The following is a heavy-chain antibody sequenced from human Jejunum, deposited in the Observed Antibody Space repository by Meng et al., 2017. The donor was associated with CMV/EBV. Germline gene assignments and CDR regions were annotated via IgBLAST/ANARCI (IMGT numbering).Heavy chain of an antibody. CDR2: ISYDESDQ. Sequence: AAAGFTFSSSCRNWVRQAPGKGLEWVAVISYDESDQQYADSVKGRFTISRDYSKNTLYLQMDGLRGDDTAVYYCARENDYNNYFDFWGRGTLVTVSS. CDR3: ARENDYNNYFDF. J-gene: IGHJ4*02. CDR1: GFTFSSSC. V-gene: IGHV3-30*03. D-gene: IGHD5-24*01.